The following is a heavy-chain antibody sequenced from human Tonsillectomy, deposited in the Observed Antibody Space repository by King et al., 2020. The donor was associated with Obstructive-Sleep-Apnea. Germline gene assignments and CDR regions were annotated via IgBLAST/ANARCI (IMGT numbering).Heavy chain of an antibody. D-gene: IGHD3-22*01. CDR3: ARGPTWLLPYFDY. J-gene: IGHJ4*02. V-gene: IGHV1-46*01. Sequence: VQLVESGAEVKSPGASVKVSCKASGYTFTTYCMYWVRQAPGQGLEWMGIINPSGGSTSYAQKFQGRVSMTRDTSTSTVYMELSSLRSDDTAVYYCARGPTWLLPYFDYWGQGTLVTVSS. CDR1: GYTFTTYC. CDR2: INPSGGST.